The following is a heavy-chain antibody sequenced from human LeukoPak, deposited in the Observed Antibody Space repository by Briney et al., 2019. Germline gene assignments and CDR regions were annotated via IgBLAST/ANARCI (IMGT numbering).Heavy chain of an antibody. CDR2: IHPSGST. D-gene: IGHD3-10*01. CDR1: GGSISSSSYY. Sequence: SETLSLTCTVSGGSISSSSYYWGWIRQPPGKGLEWIRRIHPSGSTHYNHSLKRRVTLSVATHKNHFSLKLSSLNAADTAVYYCASYGELYAFDLWGQGTMVTVSS. J-gene: IGHJ3*01. CDR3: ASYGELYAFDL. V-gene: IGHV4-39*02.